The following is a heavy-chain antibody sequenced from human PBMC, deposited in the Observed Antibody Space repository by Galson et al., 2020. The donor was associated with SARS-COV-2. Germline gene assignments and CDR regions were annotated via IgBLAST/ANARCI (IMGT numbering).Heavy chain of an antibody. Sequence: PGGSLRLSCVASGFTVKTFAMHWVRQAPGKGLEWVAVISNDGTNKYYADSVKGRFTMSRDNSKNTLYLQMDSLRAEDTAVYYCAKPVSGWDLLVPLDIWGPWTMVTVSS. CDR3: AKPVSGWDLLVPLDI. CDR1: GFTVKTFA. CDR2: ISNDGTNK. D-gene: IGHD1-26*01. V-gene: IGHV3-30*18. J-gene: IGHJ3*02.